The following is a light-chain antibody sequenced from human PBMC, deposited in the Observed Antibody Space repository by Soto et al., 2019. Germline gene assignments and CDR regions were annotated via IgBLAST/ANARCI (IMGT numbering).Light chain of an antibody. J-gene: IGKJ5*01. CDR1: HSVSIN. CDR3: KQYHDWRPFT. V-gene: IGKV3-15*01. CDR2: GAS. Sequence: EIVMTQSPATLSVSPGERATLSCRASHSVSINLAWYQQKTGQAPRLVISGASTRTNGIPARFSGSGSWTEFTLTISSLQSEDFAVYYCKQYHDWRPFTFGQGTRLEIK.